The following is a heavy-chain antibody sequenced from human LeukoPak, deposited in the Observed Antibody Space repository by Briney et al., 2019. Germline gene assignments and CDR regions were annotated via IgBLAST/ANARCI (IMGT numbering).Heavy chain of an antibody. CDR3: AKGARANYYFDY. V-gene: IGHV3-30*18. D-gene: IGHD5-12*01. Sequence: PGRSLRLSCAASGFTFSSYGMHWVRQAPGKGLEWVAVISYDGSNKYYADSVKGRFTISRDNSKNTLYLQMNCLRAEDTAVYYCAKGARANYYFDYWGQGTLVTVSS. CDR1: GFTFSSYG. J-gene: IGHJ4*02. CDR2: ISYDGSNK.